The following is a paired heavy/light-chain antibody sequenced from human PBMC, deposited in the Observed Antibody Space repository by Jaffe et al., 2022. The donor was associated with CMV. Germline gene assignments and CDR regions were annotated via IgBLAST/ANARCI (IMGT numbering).Light chain of an antibody. V-gene: IGLV3-25*03. J-gene: IGLJ3*02. CDR1: ALALQF. Sequence: FELTQPPSVSVSPGQTARITCSGDALALQFAYWYQQTPGQAPVVLIYKDKERPSGIPERFSGSSSGTTVTLTISGVQAEDEADYYCQASDSSGIWVFGGGTKLTVL. CDR3: QASDSSGIWV. CDR2: KDK.
Heavy chain of an antibody. D-gene: IGHD5-12*01. CDR2: MNPSTGTT. V-gene: IGHV1-8*01. CDR1: GDTFTNYH. Sequence: QVQLVQSGAEVKEPGASVKVSCQASGDTFTNYHINWVRQAPGQGLEWMGWMNPSTGTTDYARKFQGRVTMTRDTAITTAYMELSSLRSEDTAVYYCARTGNSGYDYWGQGTLVTVSS. CDR3: ARTGNSGYDY. J-gene: IGHJ4*02.